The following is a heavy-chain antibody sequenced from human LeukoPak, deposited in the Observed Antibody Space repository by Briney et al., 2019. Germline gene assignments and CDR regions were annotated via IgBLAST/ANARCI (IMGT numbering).Heavy chain of an antibody. CDR3: ARVYGGIAAEGGFDY. CDR1: GGSISSYY. D-gene: IGHD6-25*01. Sequence: PSETLSLTCTVSGGSISSYYWSWIRQPPGKGLEWIGYIYYSGSTNYNPSLKSRVTISVDTSKNQFSLKLSSVTAADTAVYYCARVYGGIAAEGGFDYWGHGTLVTVSS. CDR2: IYYSGST. J-gene: IGHJ4*01. V-gene: IGHV4-59*01.